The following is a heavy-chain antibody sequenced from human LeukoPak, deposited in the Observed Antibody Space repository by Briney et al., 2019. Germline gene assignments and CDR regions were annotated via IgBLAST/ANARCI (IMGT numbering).Heavy chain of an antibody. J-gene: IGHJ4*02. D-gene: IGHD1-1*01. CDR2: INTNTGNP. CDR3: ARVLGGKLERPLQV. Sequence: ASVKVSCKASGYTFTSYAMNWVRQAPGQGLEWMGWINTNTGNPTYAQGFTGRFVFSLDTSVSTAYLQISNLKAEDTAVYYCARVLGGKLERPLQVWGQGTLVTVSS. V-gene: IGHV7-4-1*02. CDR1: GYTFTSYA.